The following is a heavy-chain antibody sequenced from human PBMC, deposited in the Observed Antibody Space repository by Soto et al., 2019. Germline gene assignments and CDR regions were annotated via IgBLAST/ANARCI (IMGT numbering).Heavy chain of an antibody. D-gene: IGHD6-13*01. CDR3: ETDQRAYSSSWYDY. CDR2: FDPEDGET. V-gene: IGHV1-24*01. J-gene: IGHJ4*02. Sequence: QVQLVQSGAEVKKPGASVKVSCKVSGYTLTELSMHWVRQAPGKGLEWMGGFDPEDGETIYAQKFQGRVTMTEDTSTDTAYMELRSLRSEDTAVYYCETDQRAYSSSWYDYWGQGTLVTVSS. CDR1: GYTLTELS.